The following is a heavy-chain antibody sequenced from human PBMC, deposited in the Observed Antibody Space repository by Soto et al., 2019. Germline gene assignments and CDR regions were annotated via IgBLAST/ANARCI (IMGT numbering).Heavy chain of an antibody. J-gene: IGHJ3*02. CDR3: ARRDVFDI. Sequence: GESLKISCKASGYIFTTYWIGWVRQMPGKGLEWMGIIYPGDSDTKYSPSFQGQITISADKSISTAYLQWSSLKASDTAMYYCARRDVFDIWGQGTMVTVSS. CDR1: GYIFTTYW. CDR2: IYPGDSDT. V-gene: IGHV5-51*01.